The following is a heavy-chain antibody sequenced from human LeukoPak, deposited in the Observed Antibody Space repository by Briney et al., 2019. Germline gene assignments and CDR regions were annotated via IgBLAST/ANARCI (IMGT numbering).Heavy chain of an antibody. CDR2: INPNSGGT. CDR3: ARDQAVAGPSYDAFDI. Sequence: AASVKVSCKASGYTFTGYYMHRVRQAPGQGLEWMGWINPNSGGTNYAQKFQGRVTMTRDTSISTAYMELSRLRSDDTAVYYCARDQAVAGPSYDAFDIWGQGTMVTVSS. J-gene: IGHJ3*02. V-gene: IGHV1-2*02. CDR1: GYTFTGYY. D-gene: IGHD6-19*01.